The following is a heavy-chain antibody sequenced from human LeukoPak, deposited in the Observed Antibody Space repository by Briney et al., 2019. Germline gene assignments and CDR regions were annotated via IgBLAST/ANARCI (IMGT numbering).Heavy chain of an antibody. D-gene: IGHD3-10*01. Sequence: GGSLRLSCAASGFTFSSYWMSWVRQAPGKGLEWVANIKQDGSEKYYVDSVKGRFTISRDNAKNSLYLQMNSLRAEDTAVYYCARDIPPYYYGSGSSNGDWFDPWGQGTLVTVSS. V-gene: IGHV3-7*01. CDR3: ARDIPPYYYGSGSSNGDWFDP. CDR1: GFTFSSYW. CDR2: IKQDGSEK. J-gene: IGHJ5*02.